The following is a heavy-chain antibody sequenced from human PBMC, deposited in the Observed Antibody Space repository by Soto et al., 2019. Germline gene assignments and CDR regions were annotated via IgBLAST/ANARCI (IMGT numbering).Heavy chain of an antibody. J-gene: IGHJ6*02. Sequence: QMQLQASGPGLVKPSETLSLTCTVSGGSISSYYWSWIRQPPGKGLEWSGHIFYSGTTYYNPSLKRRVTLARDAAKIPVSLRLTSVTAADTAGYDCARDDRLDRDRPAYYYYAMDVWGQGTTVTVSS. CDR3: ARDDRLDRDRPAYYYYAMDV. D-gene: IGHD2-2*03. CDR2: IFYSGTT. CDR1: GGSISSYY. V-gene: IGHV4-59*01.